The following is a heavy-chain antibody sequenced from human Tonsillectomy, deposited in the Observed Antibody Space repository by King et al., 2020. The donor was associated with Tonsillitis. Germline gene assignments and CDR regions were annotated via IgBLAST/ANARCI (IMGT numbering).Heavy chain of an antibody. CDR3: ARARIAAVGTRFDY. V-gene: IGHV1-8*01. Sequence: QLVQSGAEVKKPGASVKVSCKASGYTFTSYDINWVRQATGQGLEWMGWMNPNSGNTGYAQKFQGRVTMTRNTSTSTAYMELSSLRSADTAVYYCARARIAAVGTRFDYWGQGTLVTVSS. D-gene: IGHD6-13*01. CDR1: GYTFTSYD. J-gene: IGHJ4*02. CDR2: MNPNSGNT.